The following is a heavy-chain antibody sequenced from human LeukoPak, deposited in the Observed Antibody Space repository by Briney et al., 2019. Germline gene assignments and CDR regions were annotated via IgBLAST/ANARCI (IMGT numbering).Heavy chain of an antibody. J-gene: IGHJ6*03. CDR2: IYTSGST. D-gene: IGHD3-10*01. CDR3: AAEKEDYGSGSYRDYYYYMDV. V-gene: IGHV4-4*07. CDR1: GGSISSYY. Sequence: SETLSLTCTVSGGSISSYYWSWIRQPAGKGLEWIGRIYTSGSTNYNPSLKSRVTMSVDTSKNQFSLKLSSVTAADTAVYYCAAEKEDYGSGSYRDYYYYMDVWGKGTTVTVSS.